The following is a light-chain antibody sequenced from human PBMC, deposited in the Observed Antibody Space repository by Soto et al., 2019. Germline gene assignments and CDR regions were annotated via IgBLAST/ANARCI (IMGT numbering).Light chain of an antibody. Sequence: EIVLTQSPGTLSLSPGERATLSCRTSRSDRNTYLAWYQQKPGQAPRPLIYVASTRATGIPDRFSGSGSGTDFALTISRLEPEDFAVYYCQQYGASPPVYAFGQGTKLEIK. J-gene: IGKJ2*01. CDR1: RSDRNTY. CDR3: QQYGASPPVYA. CDR2: VAS. V-gene: IGKV3-20*01.